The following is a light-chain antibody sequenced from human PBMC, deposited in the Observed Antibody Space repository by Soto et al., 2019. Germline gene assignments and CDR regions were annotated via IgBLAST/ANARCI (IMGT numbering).Light chain of an antibody. CDR2: DAS. V-gene: IGKV1-5*01. Sequence: DIQMTQSPSTLSASVGDRVTITCRASQSISRWLAWYQQRPGEAPKLLISDASNLESGVPSRFSGRGSGTEFTLTIRNLQPDDFATYYCQQYHTYSTFGQGTKGDIK. CDR1: QSISRW. J-gene: IGKJ1*01. CDR3: QQYHTYST.